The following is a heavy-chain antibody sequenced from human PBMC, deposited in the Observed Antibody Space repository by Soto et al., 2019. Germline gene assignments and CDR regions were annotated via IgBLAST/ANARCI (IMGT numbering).Heavy chain of an antibody. CDR1: GFSLSTSGVG. CDR3: AHRGRQCSGSNWYHYFDS. J-gene: IGHJ4*02. CDR2: IFWDDDK. Sequence: QITLMESGPTLVKPTQTLTLTCTFSGFSLSTSGVGVGWIRQPPGNALECLAVIFWDDDKRYSPSLQSRLTTTKVTSRNQVVVTMANMDAVDTATYSWAHRGRQCSGSNWYHYFDSWGLGTLVTVTS. V-gene: IGHV2-5*02. D-gene: IGHD1-1*01.